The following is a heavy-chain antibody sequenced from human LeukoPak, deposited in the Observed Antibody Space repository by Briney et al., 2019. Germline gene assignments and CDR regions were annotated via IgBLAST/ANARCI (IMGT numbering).Heavy chain of an antibody. Sequence: KASETLSLTCTVSGGSISSSSYYWGWIRQPPGKGLEWIGSIYYSGSTYYNPSLKSRVTISVDTSKNQFSLKLSSVTAADTAVYYCARMDGYNDLHYGGQGTLVTVSS. J-gene: IGHJ4*02. CDR1: GGSISSSSYY. CDR3: ARMDGYNDLHY. CDR2: IYYSGST. D-gene: IGHD5-24*01. V-gene: IGHV4-39*01.